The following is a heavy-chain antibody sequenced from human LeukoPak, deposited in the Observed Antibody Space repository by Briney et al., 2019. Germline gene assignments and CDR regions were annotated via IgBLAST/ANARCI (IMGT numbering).Heavy chain of an antibody. V-gene: IGHV1-69*05. CDR1: GGTFSSYA. CDR2: IIPIFGTA. J-gene: IGHJ1*01. Sequence: SVKVSCKASGGTFSSYAISWVRQAPGQGLEWMGRIIPIFGTANYAQKFQGRVTITTDESTSTAYMELSSLRSEDTAVYYCAGRFRFPPYDFWSGDAEYFQHWGQGTLVTVSS. D-gene: IGHD3-3*01. CDR3: AGRFRFPPYDFWSGDAEYFQH.